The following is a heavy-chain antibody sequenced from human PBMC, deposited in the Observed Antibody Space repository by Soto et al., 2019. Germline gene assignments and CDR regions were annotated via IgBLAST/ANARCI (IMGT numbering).Heavy chain of an antibody. J-gene: IGHJ4*02. CDR1: GYTFTSYY. CDR3: ARDPSGGYDSSSFHY. V-gene: IGHV1-46*01. Sequence: ASVKVSCKACGYTFTSYYMHWVRQAPGQGLEWMGIINPSGGSTSYAQKFQGRVTMTRDTSTRTVYMELSSLRSEDTAVYYCARDPSGGYDSSSFHYWGQGTLVTVSS. CDR2: INPSGGST. D-gene: IGHD5-12*01.